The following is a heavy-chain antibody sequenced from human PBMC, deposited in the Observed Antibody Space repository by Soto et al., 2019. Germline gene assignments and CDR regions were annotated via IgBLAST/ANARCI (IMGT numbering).Heavy chain of an antibody. V-gene: IGHV5-51*01. CDR1: GYSFTSYW. D-gene: IGHD3-22*01. CDR2: IYPGDSDT. CDR3: ARLRIYYYDSSGPYAFDI. Sequence: PGESLKIYCKGSGYSFTSYWIGWVRQMPGKGLEWMGIIYPGDSDTRYSPSFQGQVTISADKSISTAYLQWSSLKASDTAMYYCARLRIYYYDSSGPYAFDIWGQGTMVTVSS. J-gene: IGHJ3*02.